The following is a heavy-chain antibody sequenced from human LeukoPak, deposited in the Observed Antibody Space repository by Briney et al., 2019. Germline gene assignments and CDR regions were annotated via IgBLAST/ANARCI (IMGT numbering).Heavy chain of an antibody. CDR2: INPNSGGT. Sequence: GASVKVSCKASGYTFTGYYMHWVRQAPGQGLEWMGWINPNSGGTNYAQKFQGRVTMTRDTSISTAYMELSRLRSDDTAVYYCARGVVRGVMAFYYYMDVWGKGTTVTVSS. D-gene: IGHD3-10*01. CDR3: ARGVVRGVMAFYYYMDV. CDR1: GYTFTGYY. V-gene: IGHV1-2*02. J-gene: IGHJ6*03.